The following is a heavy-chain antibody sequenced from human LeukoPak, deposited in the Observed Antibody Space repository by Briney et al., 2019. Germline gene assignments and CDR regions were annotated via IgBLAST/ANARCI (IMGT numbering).Heavy chain of an antibody. D-gene: IGHD3-10*01. J-gene: IGHJ4*02. CDR3: ARRVYYYGSGSYSV. Sequence: SETLSLTCAVYGGSFSGYYWSWIRQPPGKGLEWIGEINHSGSTNYNPSLKSRVTISVDTSKNQFSLKLSSVTAADTAVYYCARRVYYYGSGSYSVWGQGTLVTVSS. V-gene: IGHV4-34*01. CDR2: INHSGST. CDR1: GGSFSGYY.